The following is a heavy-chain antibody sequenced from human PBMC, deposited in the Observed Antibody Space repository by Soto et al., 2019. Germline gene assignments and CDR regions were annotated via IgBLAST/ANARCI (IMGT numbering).Heavy chain of an antibody. Sequence: QAWGSLRLSCVASGFTFSSYALNWFRQAPGRGLEWVSAISGSGGTTYYADSVKGRFSISRDNSKNTLFLQMNSLRAEDAAIYYCAKPPKVISTSFDFWGKGSLATFAS. D-gene: IGHD3-22*01. CDR2: ISGSGGTT. V-gene: IGHV3-23*01. CDR3: AKPPKVISTSFDF. CDR1: GFTFSSYA. J-gene: IGHJ4*02.